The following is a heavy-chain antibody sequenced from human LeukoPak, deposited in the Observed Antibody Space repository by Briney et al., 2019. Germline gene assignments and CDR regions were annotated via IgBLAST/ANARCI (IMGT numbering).Heavy chain of an antibody. V-gene: IGHV1-18*01. CDR1: GYTFTTYG. CDR3: ARSDISIVRGAMV. D-gene: IGHD3-10*01. CDR2: ISGYNGNT. J-gene: IGHJ4*02. Sequence: ASVKVSCKASGYTFTTYGISWVRQAPGQGLEWMGWISGYNGNTNYAQKFQGRITMTTETSTSTAYMELRSLRSDDTAVYYCARSDISIVRGAMVWGQGTLVIVSS.